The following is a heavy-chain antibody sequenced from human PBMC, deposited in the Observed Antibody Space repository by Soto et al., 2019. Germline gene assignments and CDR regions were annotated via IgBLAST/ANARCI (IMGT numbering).Heavy chain of an antibody. CDR3: ARSMIVGATTANRN. J-gene: IGHJ4*02. Sequence: GASVKVSCKASGYFFTGYHLHWVRQAPGQGLEWMGWINPNSGDTNYAQKFQGRVTMTRDTSITTAYMEVSRLTSDDTAVYYCARSMIVGATTANRNWGQGTLVTVSS. V-gene: IGHV1-2*02. D-gene: IGHD1-26*01. CDR2: INPNSGDT. CDR1: GYFFTGYH.